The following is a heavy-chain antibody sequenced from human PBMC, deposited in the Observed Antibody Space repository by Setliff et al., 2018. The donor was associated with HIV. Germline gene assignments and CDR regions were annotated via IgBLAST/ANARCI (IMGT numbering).Heavy chain of an antibody. Sequence: SETLSLTCTVSGGSINNGTYFWTWIRQPPGKGLEWIGEINHSGSTNYNPSLKSRITMSVDTSKSQFSLKLTSVTAADTAVYYCARHRNLDRRGEAFDIWGQGTMVTVS. CDR3: ARHRNLDRRGEAFDI. V-gene: IGHV4-39*01. CDR1: GGSINNGTYF. J-gene: IGHJ3*02. D-gene: IGHD3-10*01. CDR2: INHSGST.